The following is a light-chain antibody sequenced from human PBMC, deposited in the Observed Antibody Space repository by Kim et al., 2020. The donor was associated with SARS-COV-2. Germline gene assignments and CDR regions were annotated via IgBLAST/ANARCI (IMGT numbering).Light chain of an antibody. CDR1: QSLLDRNVYYR. CDR2: LVS. Sequence: GPASISCRSSQSLLDRNVYYRLDWYLQKPGQSPQLLMYLVSNRAPGVPDRFTGSGSGTDFTLRISRVEAEDVGVYYCVQVLQTRTFGQGTKVDIK. J-gene: IGKJ1*01. CDR3: VQVLQTRT. V-gene: IGKV2-28*01.